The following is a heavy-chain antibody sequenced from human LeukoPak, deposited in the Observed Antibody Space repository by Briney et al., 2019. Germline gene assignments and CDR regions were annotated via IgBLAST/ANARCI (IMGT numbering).Heavy chain of an antibody. D-gene: IGHD1-26*01. CDR1: GFTFSNYW. Sequence: GGSLRLSCAASGFTFSNYWMHWVRQAPGKGLVWVSRISNYGSNTNYADSVKGRFTISRDNAKNTVYLQMNSLRAEDTAVYYCARDRPNSGTYSDYWGQGTLVTVSS. CDR3: ARDRPNSGTYSDY. J-gene: IGHJ4*02. CDR2: ISNYGSNT. V-gene: IGHV3-74*01.